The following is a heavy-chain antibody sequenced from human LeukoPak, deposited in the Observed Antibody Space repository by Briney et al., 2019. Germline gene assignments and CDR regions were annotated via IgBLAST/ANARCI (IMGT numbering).Heavy chain of an antibody. V-gene: IGHV1-46*01. D-gene: IGHD3-16*02. J-gene: IGHJ6*03. CDR3: ARDKKSEIGGAIAGHYMDV. Sequence: ASVKVSCKASRYTFSSYYMHWVRQAPGRGLEWIGITKPGDSVTSYSQKFKGRVTMTRDMSTTTVYMEMTSLRSEDTAVYYCARDKKSEIGGAIAGHYMDVWGKGTTVTISS. CDR2: TKPGDSVT. CDR1: RYTFSSYY.